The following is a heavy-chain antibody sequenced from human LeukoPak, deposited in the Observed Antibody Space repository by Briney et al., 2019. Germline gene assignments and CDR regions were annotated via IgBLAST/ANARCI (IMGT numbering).Heavy chain of an antibody. J-gene: IGHJ4*02. V-gene: IGHV3-30-3*01. D-gene: IGHD5-12*01. CDR1: GFTFSSYA. CDR3: AREWLRFFDY. CDR2: ISYDGSNK. Sequence: QSGGSLRLSCAASGFTFSSYAMHWVRQAPGKGLEWVAVISYDGSNKYYADSVKGRFTISRDNSKNTLYLQMNSLRAEDTAVYYCAREWLRFFDYWGQGTLVTVSS.